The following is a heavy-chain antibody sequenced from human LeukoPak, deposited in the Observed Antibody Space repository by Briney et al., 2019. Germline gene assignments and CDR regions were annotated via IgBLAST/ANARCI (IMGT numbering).Heavy chain of an antibody. Sequence: PSETLSLTCTVSGGSISSYYWSWIRQPPGKGLEWIGYIYYSGSTNYNPSLKSRVTISVDTSKNQFSLKLSSVTAADTAVYYCASFSVIGRHEMIDYWGQGTLVTVSS. CDR1: GGSISSYY. J-gene: IGHJ4*02. CDR2: IYYSGST. V-gene: IGHV4-59*01. D-gene: IGHD3-16*02. CDR3: ASFSVIGRHEMIDY.